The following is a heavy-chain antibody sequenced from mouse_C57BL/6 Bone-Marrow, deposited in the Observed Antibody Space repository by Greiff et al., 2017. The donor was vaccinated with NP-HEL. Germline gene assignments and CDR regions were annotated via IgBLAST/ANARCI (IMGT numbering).Heavy chain of an antibody. CDR3: ASSGLYYAMDD. Sequence: EVMLVESGGGLVQPGGSLKLSCAASGFTFSDYYMYWVRQTPGKRLEWVAYISNGGGSTYYPDTVKGRFTISRDNAKNTLYLQMSRLKSEDTAMYYCASSGLYYAMDDWGQGTSVTVSA. CDR1: GFTFSDYY. CDR2: ISNGGGST. V-gene: IGHV5-12*01. J-gene: IGHJ4*01. D-gene: IGHD3-2*02.